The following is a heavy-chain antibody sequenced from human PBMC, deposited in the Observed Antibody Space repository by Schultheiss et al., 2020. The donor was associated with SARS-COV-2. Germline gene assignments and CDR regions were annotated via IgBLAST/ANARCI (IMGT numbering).Heavy chain of an antibody. CDR1: GFTFDDYA. J-gene: IGHJ4*02. CDR3: ASGARGQWLAIDY. CDR2: IWYDGSNK. Sequence: GGSLRLSCAASGFTFDDYAMHWVRQAPGKGLEWVAVIWYDGSNKYYADSVKGRFTISRDNSKNTLYLQMNSLRSEDTAVYYCASGARGQWLAIDYWGQGTLVTVSS. V-gene: IGHV3-30*04. D-gene: IGHD6-19*01.